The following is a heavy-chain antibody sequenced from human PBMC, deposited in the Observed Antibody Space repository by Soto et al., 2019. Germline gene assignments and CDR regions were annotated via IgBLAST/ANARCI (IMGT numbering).Heavy chain of an antibody. V-gene: IGHV5-51*01. D-gene: IGHD1-26*01. J-gene: IGHJ4*02. CDR1: GYSFASHW. CDR3: ARYSGSYWHHLDF. CDR2: IYPGDSDT. Sequence: GESLKISCKGSGYSFASHWVAWVRQMPEKGLEWIGTIYPGDSDTKYSSAFRGHVTISADTSVSTAYLQWRSLEATDSAIYYCARYSGSYWHHLDFWGQGTLVTVSS.